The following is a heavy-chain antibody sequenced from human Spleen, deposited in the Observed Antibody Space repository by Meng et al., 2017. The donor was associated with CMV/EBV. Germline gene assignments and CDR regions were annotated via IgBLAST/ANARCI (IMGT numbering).Heavy chain of an antibody. CDR1: GDYVTGYY. Sequence: CGDYVTGYYGHCGRQAAGQGRGWRGWINTNSGGTDSAQKFQGWVTMTRDTSITTAYMALSSLTSDDTAVHYCARGLLRNYYGSRTGYWGQGTLVTVSS. D-gene: IGHD3-10*01. CDR3: ARGLLRNYYGSRTGY. CDR2: INTNSGGT. V-gene: IGHV1-2*04. J-gene: IGHJ4*02.